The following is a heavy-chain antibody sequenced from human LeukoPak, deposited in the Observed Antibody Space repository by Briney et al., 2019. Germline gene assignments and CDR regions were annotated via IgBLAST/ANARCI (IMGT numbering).Heavy chain of an antibody. J-gene: IGHJ3*02. Sequence: GGSLRLSCAASGFTFSSYSMNWVRQAPGKGLEWVSSISSSSSYIHYADSVKGRFTISRDNAKNSLYLQMNSLRAEDTAVYYCARGTGYYDSSGYYSSLHAFDIWGQGTMVTVSS. CDR3: ARGTGYYDSSGYYSSLHAFDI. D-gene: IGHD3-22*01. CDR2: ISSSSSYI. CDR1: GFTFSSYS. V-gene: IGHV3-21*01.